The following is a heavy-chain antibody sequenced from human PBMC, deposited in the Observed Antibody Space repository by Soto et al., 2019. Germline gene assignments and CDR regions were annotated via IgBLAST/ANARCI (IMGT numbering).Heavy chain of an antibody. D-gene: IGHD5-12*01. Sequence: GGSLRLSCEASGFKFSGYHMSWIRQARGKGLEWISYISSSGSYTTYTDSVKGRFTISRDNAKSSLYLQMKNLRGDDTAIYYCASLAPTTVAAHLQSHDPRVEGLGQGNRVTV. CDR2: ISSSGSYT. CDR1: GFKFSGYH. J-gene: IGHJ6*02. CDR3: ASLAPTTVAAHLQSHDPRVEG. V-gene: IGHV3-11*03.